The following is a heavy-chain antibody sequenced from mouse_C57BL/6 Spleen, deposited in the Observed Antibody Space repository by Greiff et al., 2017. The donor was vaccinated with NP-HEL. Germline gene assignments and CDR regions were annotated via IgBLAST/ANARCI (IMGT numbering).Heavy chain of an antibody. V-gene: IGHV5-4*01. CDR3: ARAFYAMDY. J-gene: IGHJ4*01. CDR2: ISDGGSYT. CDR1: GFTFSSYA. Sequence: EVQRVESGGGLVKPGGSLKLSCAASGFTFSSYAMSWVRQTPEKRLEWVATISDGGSYTYYPDNVKGRFTISRDNAKNNLYLQMSHLKSEDTAMYYCARAFYAMDYWGQGTSVTVSS.